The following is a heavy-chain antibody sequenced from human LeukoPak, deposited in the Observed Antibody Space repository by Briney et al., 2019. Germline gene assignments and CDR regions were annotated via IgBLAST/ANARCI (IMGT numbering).Heavy chain of an antibody. CDR2: INPNSGGT. J-gene: IGHJ5*02. CDR3: ARVSSPLQYNWFDP. CDR1: GYTFTGYY. Sequence: ASVRVSCKASGYTFTGYYMHWVRQAPGQGLEWMGRINPNSGGTNYAQKFQGRVTMTRDTSISTAYMELSRLRSDDTAVYYCARVSSPLQYNWFDPWGQGTLVTVSS. D-gene: IGHD1-14*01. V-gene: IGHV1-2*06.